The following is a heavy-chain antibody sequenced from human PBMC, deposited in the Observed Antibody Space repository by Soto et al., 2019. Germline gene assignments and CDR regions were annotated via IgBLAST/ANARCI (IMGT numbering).Heavy chain of an antibody. J-gene: IGHJ3*02. CDR1: GVPFSSYS. Sequence: GGSLRLPCAPSGVPFSSYSMILIRPAPGKGLEWVSAISGSGGSTYYADSVKGRFTISRDNSENTLYLQMNSLRVEDTAVYYCARDATFGTKGGSFDIWGHGTMVTVS. D-gene: IGHD3-16*01. CDR3: ARDATFGTKGGSFDI. CDR2: ISGSGGST. V-gene: IGHV3-23*01.